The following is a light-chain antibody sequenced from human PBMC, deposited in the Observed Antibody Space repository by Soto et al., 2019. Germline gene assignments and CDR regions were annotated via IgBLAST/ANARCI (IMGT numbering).Light chain of an antibody. CDR1: EDISNY. J-gene: IGKJ1*01. Sequence: DIQMTQSPSSLSASVGDRVTITCRASEDISNYLAWYQQKPGKAPKVLIYGASTLESGVPSRFSGSGSGTDFTLTISSLQTEDFATYYCQKYYSSPWTFGQGTKVESK. CDR2: GAS. V-gene: IGKV1-27*01. CDR3: QKYYSSPWT.